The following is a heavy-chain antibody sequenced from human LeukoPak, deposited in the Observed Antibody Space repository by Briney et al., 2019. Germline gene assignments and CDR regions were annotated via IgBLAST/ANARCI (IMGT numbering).Heavy chain of an antibody. CDR2: INPNSGGT. Sequence: ASVKVSCKASGYTFTGYYMHWVRQAPGQGLEWMGWINPNSGGTNYAQKFQGRVTMTRDTSISTAYMELSRLRSDDTAVYYRARGRYCSSTSCYPSFDYWGQGTLATVSS. D-gene: IGHD2-2*01. CDR1: GYTFTGYY. CDR3: ARGRYCSSTSCYPSFDY. J-gene: IGHJ4*02. V-gene: IGHV1-2*02.